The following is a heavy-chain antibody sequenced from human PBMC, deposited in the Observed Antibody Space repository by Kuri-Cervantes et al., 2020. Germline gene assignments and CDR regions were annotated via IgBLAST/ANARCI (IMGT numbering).Heavy chain of an antibody. CDR1: GGSFSGYY. J-gene: IGHJ4*02. CDR2: INHSGST. CDR3: ARGMSRWLPYYFDY. Sequence: ESLKISCAVYGGSFSGYYWSWIRQPPGKGLEWIGEINHSGSTNHNPSLKSRVTISVDTSKNQFSLKLSSVTAADTAVYYCARGMSRWLPYYFDYWGQGTLVTVSS. D-gene: IGHD5-24*01. V-gene: IGHV4-34*01.